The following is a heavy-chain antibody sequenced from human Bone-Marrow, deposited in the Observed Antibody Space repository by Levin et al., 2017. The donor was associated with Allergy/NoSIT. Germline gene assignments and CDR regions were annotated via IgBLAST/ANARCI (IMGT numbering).Heavy chain of an antibody. CDR2: IYYSGST. CDR1: GGSIRSNDYY. J-gene: IGHJ4*02. Sequence: SQTLSLTCTVSGGSIRSNDYYWSWIRQPPGKGLEWIGYIYYSGSTYYNPSLKSRVSISVDTSKNQFSLKLSSVTAADTALYYCARHYCSTAACYILDFWGQGTLVTVSS. V-gene: IGHV4-30-4*01. D-gene: IGHD2-2*02. CDR3: ARHYCSTAACYILDF.